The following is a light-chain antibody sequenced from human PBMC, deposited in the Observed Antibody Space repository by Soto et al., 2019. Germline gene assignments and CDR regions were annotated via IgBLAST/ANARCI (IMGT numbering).Light chain of an antibody. V-gene: IGKV3-20*01. CDR1: QSVSSSY. CDR3: QQYGSSGLT. CDR2: GAS. Sequence: EIVLTQSPGTLSLSPGERATLSCRASQSVSSSYLAWYQQKPGQAPRLLIYGASSRATGIPDRFSGSGSGKYFTLTISRMEPEDFAVYYCQQYGSSGLTFGGGTKVEIK. J-gene: IGKJ4*01.